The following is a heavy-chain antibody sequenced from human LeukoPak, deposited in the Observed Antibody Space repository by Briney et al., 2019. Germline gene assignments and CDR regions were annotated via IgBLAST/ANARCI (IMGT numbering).Heavy chain of an antibody. D-gene: IGHD2-15*01. CDR2: ISGSGDST. CDR3: ANDRTGQLLRDFQH. J-gene: IGHJ1*01. CDR1: RITFSSYA. V-gene: IGHV3-23*01. Sequence: GGSLRLSCAASRITFSSYAMSWVRQAPGKGLEWVSGISGSGDSTYYADSVKGRFTISRDNSKNTLYLQMNSLRVEDTAVYYCANDRTGQLLRDFQHWGQGTLVTVSS.